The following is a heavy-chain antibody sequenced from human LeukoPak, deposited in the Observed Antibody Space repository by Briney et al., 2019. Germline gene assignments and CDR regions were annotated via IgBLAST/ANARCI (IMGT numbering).Heavy chain of an antibody. V-gene: IGHV4-39*01. J-gene: IGHJ4*02. CDR2: IYYSGNT. Sequence: SETLSLTWTASGGSISSTSYYWGWIRQPPGKGLEWIGSIYYSGNTYYNPSLKSRVTMSVDTSKNQFSLKLSSVTAADTAVYYCARPYGGNSNFDYWGQGALVTVSS. CDR3: ARPYGGNSNFDY. CDR1: GGSISSTSYY. D-gene: IGHD4-23*01.